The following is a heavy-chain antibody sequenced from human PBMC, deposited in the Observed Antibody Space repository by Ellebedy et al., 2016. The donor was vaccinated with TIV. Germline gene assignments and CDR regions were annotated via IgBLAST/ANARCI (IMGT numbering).Heavy chain of an antibody. J-gene: IGHJ3*02. CDR3: AKDQVAGDGRWVFEM. V-gene: IGHV3-23*01. D-gene: IGHD5-24*01. Sequence: PGGSLRLSCTASGFNLSPFAMGWVRQTPGKGLEWVSGIYGNGGGISYSDSVKGRFTISRDNSKNTLYLHMNSLRAEDTATYYCAKDQVAGDGRWVFEMWGQGTKVTVSS. CDR2: IYGNGGGI. CDR1: GFNLSPFA.